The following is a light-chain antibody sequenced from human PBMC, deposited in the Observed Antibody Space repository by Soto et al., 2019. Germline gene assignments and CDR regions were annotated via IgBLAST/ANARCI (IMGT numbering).Light chain of an antibody. CDR2: DAS. Sequence: AIQITQSPSSLSASVRERFTITCRASQGIRNDLAWYQQKPGKAPRLLIYDASSLQSGVPSRFSGSASGTDFTLTISSLQPEDFTTYYCLQDYNFPRTFGQGTKVDIK. CDR1: QGIRND. V-gene: IGKV1-6*01. J-gene: IGKJ1*01. CDR3: LQDYNFPRT.